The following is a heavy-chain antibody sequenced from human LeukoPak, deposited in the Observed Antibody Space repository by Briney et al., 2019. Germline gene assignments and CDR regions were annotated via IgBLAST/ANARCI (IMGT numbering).Heavy chain of an antibody. D-gene: IGHD6-19*01. CDR1: GFTFSTYA. CDR3: ARGVGPPQVAGYYYAMDV. V-gene: IGHV3-23*01. J-gene: IGHJ6*02. Sequence: PGGSLRLSCAASGFTFSTYAMSWVRQAPRKGLEWVSAFSGSGGSTYYADSVKGRFTISRDNSKNTLYLQMNSLRAEDTAVYYCARGVGPPQVAGYYYAMDVWGQGTTVTVSS. CDR2: FSGSGGST.